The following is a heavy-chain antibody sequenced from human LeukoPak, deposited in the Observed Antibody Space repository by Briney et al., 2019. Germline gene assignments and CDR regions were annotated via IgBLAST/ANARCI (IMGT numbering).Heavy chain of an antibody. CDR3: ATYHGGNDDY. CDR2: ISSSSSYI. Sequence: GGSLRLSCAASGFTFSSYSMNWVRQAPGKGLEWVSSISSSSSYIYYADSVKGRFTISRDNAKNSLYLQMNSLRAEDTAVYYCATYHGGNDDYWGQGTLVTVSS. CDR1: GFTFSSYS. J-gene: IGHJ4*02. V-gene: IGHV3-21*01. D-gene: IGHD4-23*01.